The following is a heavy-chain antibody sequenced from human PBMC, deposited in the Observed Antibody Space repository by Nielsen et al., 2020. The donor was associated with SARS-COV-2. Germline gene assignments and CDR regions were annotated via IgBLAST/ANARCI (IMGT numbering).Heavy chain of an antibody. J-gene: IGHJ6*03. V-gene: IGHV3-21*01. D-gene: IGHD2-2*01. CDR3: ARSGEGIVVVPAAMSVYMDV. Sequence: GESLKIPCAASGFTFSSYSMNWVRQAPGKGLEWVSSISSSSSYIYYADSVKGRFTISRDNAKNSLYLQMNSLRAEDTAVYYCARSGEGIVVVPAAMSVYMDVWGKGTTVTVSS. CDR2: ISSSSSYI. CDR1: GFTFSSYS.